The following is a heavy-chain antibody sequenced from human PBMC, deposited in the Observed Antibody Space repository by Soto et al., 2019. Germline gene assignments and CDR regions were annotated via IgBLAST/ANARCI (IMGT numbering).Heavy chain of an antibody. D-gene: IGHD3-16*01. J-gene: IGHJ4*02. Sequence: PGGSLRLSCAAAGFTFSDYYMSWIRQAPGKGLEWLSYISSRSSYTNYADSVNGRFTISRDNAKNSPILQMHSLRAPPTPVYYWARDVRSSSTNYCDCCGRRTLVTVSS. CDR2: ISSRSSYT. V-gene: IGHV3-11*06. CDR1: GFTFSDYY. CDR3: ARDVRSSSTNYCDC.